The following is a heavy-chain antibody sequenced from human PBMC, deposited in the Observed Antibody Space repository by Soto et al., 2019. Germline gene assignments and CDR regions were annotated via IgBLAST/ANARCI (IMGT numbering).Heavy chain of an antibody. CDR3: ARNPNCSGGSCYSRQAAYYYYGMDV. CDR1: GGSFSGYY. V-gene: IGHV4-34*01. CDR2: INHSGST. Sequence: KTSETLSLTCAVYGGSFSGYYWSWIRQPPGKGLEWIGEINHSGSTNYNPSLKSRVTISVDTSKNQFSLKLSSVTAADTAVYYCARNPNCSGGSCYSRQAAYYYYGMDVWGQGTTVTVSS. D-gene: IGHD2-15*01. J-gene: IGHJ6*02.